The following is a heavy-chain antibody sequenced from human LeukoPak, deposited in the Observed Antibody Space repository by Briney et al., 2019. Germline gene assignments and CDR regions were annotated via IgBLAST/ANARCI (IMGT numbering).Heavy chain of an antibody. V-gene: IGHV4-34*01. CDR2: INHSGST. J-gene: IGHJ4*02. CDR1: GGSFSGYY. CDR3: ARIPFDY. Sequence: KSSETLSLTCAVYGGSFSGYYWSWIRQPPGKGPEWIGEINHSGSTNYNPSLKSRVTISVDTSKNQFSLKLSSVTAADTAVYYCARIPFDYWGQGTLVTVSS.